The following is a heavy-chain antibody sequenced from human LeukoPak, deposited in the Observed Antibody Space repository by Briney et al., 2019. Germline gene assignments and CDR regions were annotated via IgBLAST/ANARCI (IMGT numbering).Heavy chain of an antibody. Sequence: GGSLRLSCAASGFTFSSYALSWVRQAPGKGLEWVSAISGTGGSTNYADSVKGRFTTSRDNSKNTLYLQMNSLRGEDTAVYYCARDQASFYFGSGSYSFDYWGPGTLVTVSS. D-gene: IGHD3-10*01. CDR3: ARDQASFYFGSGSYSFDY. V-gene: IGHV3-23*01. J-gene: IGHJ4*02. CDR2: ISGTGGST. CDR1: GFTFSSYA.